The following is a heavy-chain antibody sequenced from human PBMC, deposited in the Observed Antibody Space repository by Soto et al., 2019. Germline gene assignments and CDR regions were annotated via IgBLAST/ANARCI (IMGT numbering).Heavy chain of an antibody. CDR2: TYYGSRWYS. J-gene: IGHJ6*02. CDR1: GDTVSSNSVA. Sequence: PSQTLSLTCVGSGDTVSSNSVAWNWVRQSPSRGLEWLGRTYYGSRWYSDYAVSVRSRIDINADTSKNQVSLQLNSVTPEDTAVYYCARSEEDSDYYHYGMDVWGQGTTVTVSS. V-gene: IGHV6-1*01. D-gene: IGHD2-15*01. CDR3: ARSEEDSDYYHYGMDV.